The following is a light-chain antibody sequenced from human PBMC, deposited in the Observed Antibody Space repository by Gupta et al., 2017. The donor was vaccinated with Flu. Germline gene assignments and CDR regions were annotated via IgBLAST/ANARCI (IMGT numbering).Light chain of an antibody. CDR2: AAS. CDR3: QQDHNWPPHT. J-gene: IGKJ4*01. CDR1: ESVYSS. Sequence: EIVMTQSPATLSVYPGERATLSCRATESVYSSLAWYQQKPGQAPRLLIYAASTRDTGIPARFSGSWFGTEFTLTIRSRQLEDVAVYYCQQDHNWPPHTFGGGTKVDIK. V-gene: IGKV3D-15*01.